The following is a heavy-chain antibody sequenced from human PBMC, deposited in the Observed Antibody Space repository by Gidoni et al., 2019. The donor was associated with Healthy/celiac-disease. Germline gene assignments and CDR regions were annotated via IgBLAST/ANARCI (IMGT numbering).Heavy chain of an antibody. Sequence: GKGLEWVSVIYSGGSTYYADSVKGRFTISRDNSKNTLYLQMNSLRAEDTAVYYCVVTAAGKSDYWGQGTLVTVSS. D-gene: IGHD6-13*01. CDR2: IYSGGST. J-gene: IGHJ4*02. CDR3: VVTAAGKSDY. V-gene: IGHV3-66*01.